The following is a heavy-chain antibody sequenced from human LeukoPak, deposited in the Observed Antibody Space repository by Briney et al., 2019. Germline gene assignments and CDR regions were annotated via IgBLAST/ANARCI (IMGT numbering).Heavy chain of an antibody. CDR3: ARRSCSSTSCYVRWFDP. CDR1: GYSFTSYW. CDR2: IDPSDSYT. D-gene: IGHD2-2*01. V-gene: IGHV5-10-1*01. J-gene: IGHJ5*02. Sequence: GESLKISCKGSGYSFTSYWINWVRQMPGKGLEWMGRIDPSDSYTNYSPSLQGHVTISADKSISTTYLQWSSLKASDTAVYYCARRSCSSTSCYVRWFDPWGQGTLVTVSS.